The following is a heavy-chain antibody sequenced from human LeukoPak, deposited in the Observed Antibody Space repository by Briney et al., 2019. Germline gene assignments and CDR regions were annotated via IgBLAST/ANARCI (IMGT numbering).Heavy chain of an antibody. Sequence: GASVKVSCKASGYTFTSYGISWVRQAPGQGLEWMGWISAYNGNTNYAQKLQGRVTMTTDTSTSTAYMELRSLRSDDTAVYYCARDPYYYDSSGYYWFDPWGQGTLVTVSS. CDR1: GYTFTSYG. CDR3: ARDPYYYDSSGYYWFDP. CDR2: ISAYNGNT. D-gene: IGHD3-22*01. J-gene: IGHJ5*02. V-gene: IGHV1-18*01.